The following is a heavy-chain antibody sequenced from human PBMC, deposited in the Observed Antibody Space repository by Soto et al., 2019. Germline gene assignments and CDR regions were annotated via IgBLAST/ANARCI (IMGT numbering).Heavy chain of an antibody. V-gene: IGHV3-30-3*01. Sequence: GGSLRLSCAASGFTFSSYAMHWVRQAPGKGLEWVAVISYDGSNKYYADSVKGRFTISRDNSKNTLYLQMNSLRAEDTAVYYCARGDVVVTADFDYWGQGTLVTVSS. J-gene: IGHJ4*02. CDR2: ISYDGSNK. CDR3: ARGDVVVTADFDY. D-gene: IGHD2-21*02. CDR1: GFTFSSYA.